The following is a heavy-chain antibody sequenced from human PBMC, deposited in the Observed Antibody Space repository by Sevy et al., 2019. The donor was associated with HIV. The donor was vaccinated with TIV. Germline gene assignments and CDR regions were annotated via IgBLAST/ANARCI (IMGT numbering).Heavy chain of an antibody. CDR3: AKDYYDSGGYYFYPARPTAIDL. Sequence: GGSLRLSCAGSVFIFNNYAMSWVRQVPGKGLEWVSGINGNGDSTNYADSAKGRFTISRDNSKSTLYLQMNSLRAEDTAVYYCAKDYYDSGGYYFYPARPTAIDLWGQGTMVTVSS. J-gene: IGHJ3*01. D-gene: IGHD3-22*01. V-gene: IGHV3-23*01. CDR1: VFIFNNYA. CDR2: INGNGDST.